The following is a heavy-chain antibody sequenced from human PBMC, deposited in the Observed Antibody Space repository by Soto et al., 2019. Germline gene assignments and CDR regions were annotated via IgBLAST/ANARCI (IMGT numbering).Heavy chain of an antibody. D-gene: IGHD5-12*01. CDR1: GGTFSSYS. J-gene: IGHJ5*02. CDR2: IIPILGIP. CDR3: ARNGGYSGYDYLVS. V-gene: IGHV1-69*02. Sequence: QVQLVQSGAEVKKPGSSVKVSCKASGGTFSSYSISWVRQAPGQGLEWMGRIIPILGIPYYAQQFQGRVMMAADKSTTAASMELSSLTSEDPAVYYWARNGGYSGYDYLVSWGQGTLVTVSA.